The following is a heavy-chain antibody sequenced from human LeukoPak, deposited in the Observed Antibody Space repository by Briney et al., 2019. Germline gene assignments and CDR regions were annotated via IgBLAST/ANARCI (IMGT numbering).Heavy chain of an antibody. CDR3: ARSPFYGGNLLGWFDP. V-gene: IGHV1-2*02. J-gene: IGHJ5*02. Sequence: ASVKVSCKASGYTFTGYYMHWVRQAPGQGLEWMEWINPNSGGTNYAQKFQGRVTMTRDTSISTAYMELSRLRSDDTAVYYCARSPFYGGNLLGWFDPWGQGTLVTVSS. CDR1: GYTFTGYY. CDR2: INPNSGGT. D-gene: IGHD4-23*01.